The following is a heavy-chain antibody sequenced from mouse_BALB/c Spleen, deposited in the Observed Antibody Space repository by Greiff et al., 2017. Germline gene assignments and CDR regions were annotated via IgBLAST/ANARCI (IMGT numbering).Heavy chain of an antibody. CDR3: TRRAKYGNGNWYFDV. Sequence: VQLKQSGTVLARPGASVKMSCKASGYSFTSYWMHWVKQRPGQGLEWIGAIYPGNSDTSYNQKFKGKAKLTAVTSASTAYMELSSLTTEDSAVYYCTRRAKYGNGNWYFDVWGAGTTVTVSS. CDR1: GYSFTSYW. J-gene: IGHJ1*01. CDR2: IYPGNSDT. D-gene: IGHD2-10*02. V-gene: IGHV1-5*01.